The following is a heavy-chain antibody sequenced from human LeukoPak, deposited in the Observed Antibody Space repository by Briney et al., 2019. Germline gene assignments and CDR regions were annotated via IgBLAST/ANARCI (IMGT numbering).Heavy chain of an antibody. CDR3: ARGPKLGPFDY. CDR1: GGSISSGDYY. Sequence: PSETLSLTCTVSGGSISSGDYYWSWIRQPPGKGLEWIGYIYYSGSTNYNPSLKSRVTISVDTSKNQFSLKLSSVTAADTAVYYCARGPKLGPFDYWGQGTLVTVSS. V-gene: IGHV4-30-4*01. J-gene: IGHJ4*02. D-gene: IGHD7-27*01. CDR2: IYYSGST.